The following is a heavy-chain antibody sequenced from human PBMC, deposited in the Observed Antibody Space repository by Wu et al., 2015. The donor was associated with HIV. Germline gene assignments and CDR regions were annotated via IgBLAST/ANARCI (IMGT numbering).Heavy chain of an antibody. V-gene: IGHV1-2*02. Sequence: QVQLVQSGAEVKKPGASVKVSCKASGYTFTGYHMHWVRQAPGQGLEWMGWINPNSGGTNYAQKFQGRVTMTRDTSISTAYMELSRLRSDDTAVYYCARDLGQQWLVLSWFDPWGQGPWSPSPQ. D-gene: IGHD6-19*01. J-gene: IGHJ5*02. CDR1: GYTFTGYH. CDR3: ARDLGQQWLVLSWFDP. CDR2: INPNSGGT.